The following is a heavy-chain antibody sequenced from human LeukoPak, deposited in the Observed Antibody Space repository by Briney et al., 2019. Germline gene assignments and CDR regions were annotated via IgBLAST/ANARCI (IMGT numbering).Heavy chain of an antibody. V-gene: IGHV3-48*03. CDR3: ARGPYYYGMDV. CDR1: GFTFSSYE. J-gene: IGHJ6*02. Sequence: GGSLRLSCAASGFTFSSYEMNWVRQAPGKGLEWVSFLSISDTILYADSVKGRFTISRDDAKNSLYLQMNSLRTEDTAVYYCARGPYYYGMDVWGQGTTVTVSS. CDR2: LSISDTI.